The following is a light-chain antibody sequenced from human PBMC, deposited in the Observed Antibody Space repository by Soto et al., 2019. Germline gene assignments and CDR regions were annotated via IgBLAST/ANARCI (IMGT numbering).Light chain of an antibody. CDR3: QQRSDWPT. CDR2: DAS. CDR1: QSVSSF. J-gene: IGKJ5*01. Sequence: EIVMTQSPATLSLSPGERATLSCRASQSVSSFLAWYQQKPGQAPRLLIYDASNRATGIPARFSGSSGSGTDFTLTISSLEPEDFAVYYCQQRSDWPTFGHGTRLEIK. V-gene: IGKV3-11*01.